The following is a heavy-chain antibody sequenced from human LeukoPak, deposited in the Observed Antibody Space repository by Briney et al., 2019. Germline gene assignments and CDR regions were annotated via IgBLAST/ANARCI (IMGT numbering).Heavy chain of an antibody. J-gene: IGHJ4*02. V-gene: IGHV1-18*01. CDR3: ARGFGGGSLYYFEY. D-gene: IGHD3-16*01. CDR2: ISAYNGNT. CDR1: GYTFTSYG. Sequence: GVSVKVSCKASGYTFTSYGISWVRQAPGQGLEWMGWISAYNGNTNYAQKLQGRVTMTTDTSTSTAYMELRSLRSDDTAVDYFARGFGGGSLYYFEYWGQGTLVPVSP.